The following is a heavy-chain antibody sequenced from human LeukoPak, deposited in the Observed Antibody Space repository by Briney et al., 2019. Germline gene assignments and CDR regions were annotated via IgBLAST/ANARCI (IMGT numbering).Heavy chain of an antibody. V-gene: IGHV4-61*01. CDR1: GGSVSSGSYY. CDR2: IYYSGST. Sequence: SETLSLTCTVSGGSVSSGSYYWSWIRQPPGKGLEWIGYIYYSGSTNYNPSLKSRVTISVDTSKNQFSLKLSSVTAADTAVYYCARESDNYYDSSGSYDYWGQGTLVTVSS. CDR3: ARESDNYYDSSGSYDY. J-gene: IGHJ4*02. D-gene: IGHD3-22*01.